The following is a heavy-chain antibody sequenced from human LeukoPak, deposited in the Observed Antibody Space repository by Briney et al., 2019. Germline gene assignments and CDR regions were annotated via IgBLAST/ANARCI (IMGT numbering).Heavy chain of an antibody. V-gene: IGHV1-2*02. CDR2: INPNSDGS. CDR1: GYTFTGYY. D-gene: IGHD2-2*01. CDR3: ARAGHQQVQYSWFDP. J-gene: IGHJ5*02. Sequence: ASVKVSCKASGYTFTGYYIHWVRQAPGQRLEWMGGINPNSDGSNYAQKFQGRVTMTRDTSNSTAYMQLTRLTSDDTDVYYCARAGHQQVQYSWFDPWGQGTLVTVSS.